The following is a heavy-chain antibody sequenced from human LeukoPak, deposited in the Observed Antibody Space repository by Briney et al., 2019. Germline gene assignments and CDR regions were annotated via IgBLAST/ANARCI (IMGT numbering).Heavy chain of an antibody. Sequence: PGGSLRLSCAASGFTFGSYWMHWVRQAPGKGLVWVSRLNSDGSSTSYADSVKGRFTISRDNAKNTLYLQMNSLRAGDTAVYYCTRDHSSSLDYWGQGTLVTVSS. CDR3: TRDHSSSLDY. D-gene: IGHD6-13*01. CDR2: LNSDGSST. V-gene: IGHV3-74*01. J-gene: IGHJ4*02. CDR1: GFTFGSYW.